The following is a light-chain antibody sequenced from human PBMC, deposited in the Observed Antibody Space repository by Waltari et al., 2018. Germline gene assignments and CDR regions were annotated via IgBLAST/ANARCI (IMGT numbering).Light chain of an antibody. CDR3: QQYNRFSP. CDR1: EAINKW. J-gene: IGKJ1*01. Sequence: DTQLSQFPSTLAASVGDRVTITCRAREAINKWLAWYQQKPGKAPKVLIYDASTLQSGVPSRFSGSGSGTKFTLTIDSLQPDDFATYYCQQYNRFSPFGQGTNVEVK. V-gene: IGKV1-5*01. CDR2: DAS.